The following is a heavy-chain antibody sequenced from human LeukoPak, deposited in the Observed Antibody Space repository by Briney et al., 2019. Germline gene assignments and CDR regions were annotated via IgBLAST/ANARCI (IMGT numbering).Heavy chain of an antibody. CDR2: ISSSSTYI. Sequence: GGSLRLSCAASGFTFSSYNMNWVRQAPGKVLEWVSSISSSSTYIYYADSVKGRFTISRDNAKNSLYLQMNSLRAEDTSVYYCARIYIYGSPTSYFDYWGQGTLVTVSS. CDR1: GFTFSSYN. J-gene: IGHJ4*02. CDR3: ARIYIYGSPTSYFDY. D-gene: IGHD5-18*01. V-gene: IGHV3-21*01.